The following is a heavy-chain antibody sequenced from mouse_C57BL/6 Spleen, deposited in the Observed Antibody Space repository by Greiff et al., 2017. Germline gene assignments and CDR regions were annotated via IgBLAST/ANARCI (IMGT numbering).Heavy chain of an antibody. V-gene: IGHV1-80*01. CDR3: ARDSSGYHYAMDY. D-gene: IGHD3-2*02. CDR1: GYAFSSYW. CDR2: IYPGDGDT. Sequence: QVQLKQSGAELVKPGASVKISCKASGYAFSSYWMNWVKQRPGKGLEWIGQIYPGDGDTNYNGKFKGKATLTADKSSSTAYMQLSSLTSEDSAVYFCARDSSGYHYAMDYWGQGTSVTVSS. J-gene: IGHJ4*01.